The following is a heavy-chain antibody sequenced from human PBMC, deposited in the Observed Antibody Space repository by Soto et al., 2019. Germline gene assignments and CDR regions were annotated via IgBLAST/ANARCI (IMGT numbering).Heavy chain of an antibody. CDR1: GFTFSSYA. V-gene: IGHV3-23*01. D-gene: IGHD2-2*01. J-gene: IGHJ6*02. Sequence: GGSLRLSCAASGFTFSSYAMTWVRQAPGKGLEWVSSISDNGGSTHYADSVKGRFTISRDNSKNTLYLQMNSLRVEDTAAYHCAKDLGFCSSSTCQPPYGMDVWGQGTTVTVSS. CDR2: ISDNGGST. CDR3: AKDLGFCSSSTCQPPYGMDV.